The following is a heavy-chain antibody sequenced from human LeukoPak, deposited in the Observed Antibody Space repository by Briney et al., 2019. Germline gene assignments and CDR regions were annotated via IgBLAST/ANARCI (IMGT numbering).Heavy chain of an antibody. CDR3: AREFYYDSSGYYDIDY. CDR1: GFTLSSFA. J-gene: IGHJ4*02. Sequence: PGGSLRLSCAASGFTLSSFAMNWVRQAPGKGLEWVSVTSGSGSDTYYADSVKGRFTISRDNSKNTLYLQMNSLGAEDTAVYYCAREFYYDSSGYYDIDYWGQGTLVTVSS. CDR2: TSGSGSDT. V-gene: IGHV3-23*01. D-gene: IGHD3-22*01.